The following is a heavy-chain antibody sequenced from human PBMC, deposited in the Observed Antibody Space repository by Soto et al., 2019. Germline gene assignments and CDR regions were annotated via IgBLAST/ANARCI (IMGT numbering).Heavy chain of an antibody. V-gene: IGHV3-30-3*01. Sequence: QVQLVESGGGVVQPGRSLRLSCAASGFTFSSYAMHWVRQAPGKGLEWVAVISYDGSNKYYADSVKGRFTISRDNSKNTLYLQMNSLRAEDTAVYYCARVGGRSGYKSYYFDYWGQGTLVTVSS. D-gene: IGHD3-22*01. CDR3: ARVGGRSGYKSYYFDY. J-gene: IGHJ4*02. CDR1: GFTFSSYA. CDR2: ISYDGSNK.